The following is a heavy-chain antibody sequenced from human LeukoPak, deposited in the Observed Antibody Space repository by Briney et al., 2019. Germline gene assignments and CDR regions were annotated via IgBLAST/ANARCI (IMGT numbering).Heavy chain of an antibody. D-gene: IGHD6-13*01. Sequence: GASVTVSCKASGYTFTLYYIHWVRQAPGQGLEWMGMINPSDGATTYLQRFQGRVTMTRDMSTTTVYMDLRSLRSEDTAVYYCARGDSSSDWGQGTLVTVSS. CDR3: ARGDSSSD. CDR1: GYTFTLYY. J-gene: IGHJ4*02. V-gene: IGHV1-46*01. CDR2: INPSDGAT.